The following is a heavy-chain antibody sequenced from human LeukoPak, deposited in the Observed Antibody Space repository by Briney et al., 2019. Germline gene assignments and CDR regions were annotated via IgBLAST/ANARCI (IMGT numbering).Heavy chain of an antibody. J-gene: IGHJ4*02. CDR1: GGSFSGYY. D-gene: IGHD5-24*01. CDR3: ARGLGYSPLSAFDY. V-gene: IGHV4-34*01. CDR2: INHSGST. Sequence: PSETLSLTCAVYGGSFSGYYWSWIRQPPGKGLEWIGEINHSGSTNYNPSLKSRVTISVDTSKNQFSLKLSSVTAADTAVYYCARGLGYSPLSAFDYWGQGTLATVSS.